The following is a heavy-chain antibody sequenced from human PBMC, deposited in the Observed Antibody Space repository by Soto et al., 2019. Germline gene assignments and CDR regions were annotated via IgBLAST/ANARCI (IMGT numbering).Heavy chain of an antibody. CDR1: GFTFSTFA. V-gene: IGHV3-23*01. CDR3: AKGAEMPTIPFDY. D-gene: IGHD1-1*01. CDR2: INKSGGSR. Sequence: VGSLRLSCEASGFTFSTFAMSWVRQAPGRGLEWVSRINKSGGSRYYPDSVRGRFTVSRDNSKNTLYLQMNSLRDEDTAIYYCAKGAEMPTIPFDYWGQGALVTVSS. J-gene: IGHJ4*02.